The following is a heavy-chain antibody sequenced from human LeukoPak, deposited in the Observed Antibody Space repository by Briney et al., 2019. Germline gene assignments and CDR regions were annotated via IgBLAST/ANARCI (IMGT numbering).Heavy chain of an antibody. D-gene: IGHD3-10*01. CDR3: ARASESGSASGRIGY. CDR1: GFTFSTYA. Sequence: GGSLRLSCAASGFTFSTYALHWVRQAPGKGLEWVAVISYDGSTKYYADSLKGRFVISRDNFKDTVFLQVNSLRPEDTAVFYCARASESGSASGRIGYWGQGALVIVSS. J-gene: IGHJ4*02. V-gene: IGHV3-30*09. CDR2: ISYDGSTK.